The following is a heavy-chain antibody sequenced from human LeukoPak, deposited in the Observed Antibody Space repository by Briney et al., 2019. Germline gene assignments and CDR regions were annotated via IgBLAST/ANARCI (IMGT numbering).Heavy chain of an antibody. V-gene: IGHV1-2*02. CDR3: ARVMITFGGVIASGDY. CDR2: INPNSGGT. D-gene: IGHD3-16*02. Sequence: ASVKVSCKASGYTFTDYYIHWVRQAPGQGLEWMGWINPNSGGTNCAQKFQGRVTMTRDTSISTAYMELSRLRSDDTALYYCARVMITFGGVIASGDYWGQGTLVTVSS. J-gene: IGHJ4*02. CDR1: GYTFTDYY.